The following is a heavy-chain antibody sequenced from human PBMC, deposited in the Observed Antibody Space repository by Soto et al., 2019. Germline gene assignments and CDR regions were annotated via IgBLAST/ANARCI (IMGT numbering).Heavy chain of an antibody. V-gene: IGHV4-4*02. J-gene: IGHJ3*02. CDR1: NTSISSSNW. CDR3: VRDEAHYDILTGSSLGRAFDI. Sequence: QVQLQESGPSLVKPSGTLSLTCVITNTSISSSNWWSWVRQAPGKGLEWIGEIYHTGRTNYAPSRKRRVTMSIDKSNNRFSLRLTSLTAADTAVYYCVRDEAHYDILTGSSLGRAFDIWGQGTMVTVSS. CDR2: IYHTGRT. D-gene: IGHD3-9*01.